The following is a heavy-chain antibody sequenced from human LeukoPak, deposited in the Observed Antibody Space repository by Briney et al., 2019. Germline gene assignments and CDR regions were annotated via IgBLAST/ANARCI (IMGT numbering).Heavy chain of an antibody. D-gene: IGHD3-10*01. CDR3: ARQITYPYYYGMDV. Sequence: SETLSLTCTVSGGSIGSYYWSWIRQPPGKGLEWIGYIYYSGSTNYNPSLKSRVTISVDTSKNQFSLKLSSVTAADTAVYYCARQITYPYYYGMDVWAKGPRSPSP. V-gene: IGHV4-59*01. CDR2: IYYSGST. J-gene: IGHJ6*02. CDR1: GGSIGSYY.